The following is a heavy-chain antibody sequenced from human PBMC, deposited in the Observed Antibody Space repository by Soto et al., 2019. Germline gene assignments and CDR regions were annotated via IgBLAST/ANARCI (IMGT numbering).Heavy chain of an antibody. Sequence: PGGSLRLSCTASGFTFGDYAMSWFRQAPGKGLEWVGFIRSKAYGGTTEYAASVKGRFTISRDDSKSIAYLQMNSLKTEDTAVYYCTRAVPGAYCGGDCYSNDYWGQGTLVTVSS. CDR1: GFTFGDYA. J-gene: IGHJ4*02. CDR2: IRSKAYGGTT. CDR3: TRAVPGAYCGGDCYSNDY. D-gene: IGHD2-21*02. V-gene: IGHV3-49*03.